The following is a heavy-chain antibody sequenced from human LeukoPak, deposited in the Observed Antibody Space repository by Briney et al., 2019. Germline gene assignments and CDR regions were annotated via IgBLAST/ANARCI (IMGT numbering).Heavy chain of an antibody. V-gene: IGHV4-34*01. Sequence: SETLSLTCAVYGGSFSGYYWSWIRQPPGKGLEWIGEIKHSGSTNYNPSLKSRVTISVDTSKSQFSLKLSSVTAADTAVYYCARAGRAAATTYYYYYYGMDVWGQGTTVTVSS. CDR3: ARAGRAAATTYYYYYYGMDV. J-gene: IGHJ6*02. CDR1: GGSFSGYY. D-gene: IGHD6-13*01. CDR2: IKHSGST.